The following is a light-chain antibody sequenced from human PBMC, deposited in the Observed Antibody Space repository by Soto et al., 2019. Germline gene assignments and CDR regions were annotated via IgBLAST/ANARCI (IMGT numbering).Light chain of an antibody. V-gene: IGKV3-20*01. CDR3: QQYGDSIT. CDR1: QNVRSSS. J-gene: IGKJ4*01. CDR2: AAS. Sequence: ETVFTQSPSILSLSPGERATLSCRASQNVRSSSLAWYQQKPGQAPRLLIYAASTRVTGVADRFSGSGSGTDFTLTISRLEAEDFAVYHCQQYGDSITFGGGTKV.